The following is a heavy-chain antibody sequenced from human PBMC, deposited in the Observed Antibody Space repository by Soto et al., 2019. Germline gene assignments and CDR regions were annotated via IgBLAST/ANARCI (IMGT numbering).Heavy chain of an antibody. J-gene: IGHJ6*03. CDR2: INWNGGST. D-gene: IGHD4-4*01. Sequence: GGSLRLSCAASGFTFDDYGMSWVRQAPGKGLEWVSGINWNGGSTGYADSVKGRFTISRDNAKNSLYLQMNSLRAEDTALYHCARVERDSNYLSYYYYYMDVWGKGTTVTVSS. V-gene: IGHV3-20*01. CDR3: ARVERDSNYLSYYYYYMDV. CDR1: GFTFDDYG.